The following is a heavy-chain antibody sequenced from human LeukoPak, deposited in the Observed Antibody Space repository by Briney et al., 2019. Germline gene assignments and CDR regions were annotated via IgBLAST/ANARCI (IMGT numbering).Heavy chain of an antibody. CDR2: INHSGST. V-gene: IGHV4-34*01. Sequence: SETLSLTCAVYGGSFSGYYWGWIRQPPGKGLEWIGEINHSGSTNYNPSLKSRVTISVDTSKNQFSLKLSSVTAADTAVYYCAGGGDSAGYYYPMFHYWGQGTLVTVSS. J-gene: IGHJ4*02. CDR1: GGSFSGYY. CDR3: AGGGDSAGYYYPMFHY. D-gene: IGHD3-22*01.